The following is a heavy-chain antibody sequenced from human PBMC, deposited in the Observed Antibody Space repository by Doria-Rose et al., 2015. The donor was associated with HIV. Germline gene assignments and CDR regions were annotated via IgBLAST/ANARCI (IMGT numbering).Heavy chain of an antibody. J-gene: IGHJ6*03. CDR1: GFSFESYA. Sequence: VQLVQSGGGLVQPGRSLRLSCVGSGFSFESYAMHWVRLAPGKGLEWVAVISWDSGAIGNADSVEGRFTISRDNAKKSVYLEMRSLRPEDTAFYYCAKAPIIGPKYYFYMDVWGKGTSVTVSS. CDR3: AKAPIIGPKYYFYMDV. CDR2: ISWDSGAI. V-gene: IGHV3-9*01. D-gene: IGHD3-3*01.